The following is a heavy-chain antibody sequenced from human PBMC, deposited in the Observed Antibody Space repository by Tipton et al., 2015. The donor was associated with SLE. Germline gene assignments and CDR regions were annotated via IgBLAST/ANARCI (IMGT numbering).Heavy chain of an antibody. CDR1: GGSISSHY. V-gene: IGHV4-59*11. CDR3: ARDRRADV. Sequence: TLSLTCTVSGGSISSHYWSWIRQPPGKGLEWIGYIYYSGSTNYNPSLKSRVTISIDTSKNQFSLKLSSVTAADTAVYYCARDRRADVWGQGTTVTVPS. CDR2: IYYSGST. J-gene: IGHJ6*02.